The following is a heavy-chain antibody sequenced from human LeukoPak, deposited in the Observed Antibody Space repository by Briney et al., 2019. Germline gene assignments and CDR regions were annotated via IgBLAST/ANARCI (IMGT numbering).Heavy chain of an antibody. V-gene: IGHV4-39*01. CDR3: ARLDYYDSSGLIDY. CDR2: IYDSGST. CDR1: GGSITSRNYY. Sequence: PSETLSLTCTVSGGSITSRNYYWGWIRQPPGKGLEWIGTIYDSGSTYYNPSLRSRVTISVDTSKNQFPLKLNSVTAPDTAVYYCARLDYYDSSGLIDYWGQGTLVIVSS. J-gene: IGHJ4*02. D-gene: IGHD3-22*01.